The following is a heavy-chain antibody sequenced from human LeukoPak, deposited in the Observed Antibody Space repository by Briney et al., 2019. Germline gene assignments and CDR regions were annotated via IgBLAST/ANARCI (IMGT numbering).Heavy chain of an antibody. CDR1: GGTFSSYA. CDR3: ARDLAVGSTSFYYYYMDV. V-gene: IGHV1-69*04. D-gene: IGHD2-2*01. Sequence: SVKVSCKASGGTFSSYAISWVRQAPGQGLEWMGRIIPILGIANYAQKFQGRVTITADKSTSTAYMELSSLRSEDTAVYYCARDLAVGSTSFYYYYMDVWGKGTTVTVSS. J-gene: IGHJ6*03. CDR2: IIPILGIA.